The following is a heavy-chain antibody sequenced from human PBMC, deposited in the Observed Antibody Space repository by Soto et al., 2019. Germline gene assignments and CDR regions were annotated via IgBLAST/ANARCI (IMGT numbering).Heavy chain of an antibody. D-gene: IGHD3-22*01. CDR3: ARDTYYYDSSDHFSADAFDI. Sequence: EVQLVESGGGLVQPGGSLRLSCAAAGFTSSRYWIHWVRQAPGKGLVWVSRISNDGSSTNYADYVKGRFTISRDNAKNTVYLQMNSLRAEDTAVYYCARDTYYYDSSDHFSADAFDIWGQGTTVTVSS. V-gene: IGHV3-74*01. CDR1: GFTSSRYW. CDR2: ISNDGSST. J-gene: IGHJ3*02.